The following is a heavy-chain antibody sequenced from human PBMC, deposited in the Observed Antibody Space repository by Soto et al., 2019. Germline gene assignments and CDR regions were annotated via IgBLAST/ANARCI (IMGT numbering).Heavy chain of an antibody. J-gene: IGHJ6*02. V-gene: IGHV1-69*04. Sequence: QVQLVQSGAEVKKPGSSVKVSCKASGGTFNNYAISWVRQAPGQGLEWMGGIIPMPGIAKYAQKFQGRVTITADESASTAYMELTSRRSEDTAVYYCARDREYRYGSVVYYYDMDVWGQGTTVTVSS. CDR2: IIPMPGIA. CDR1: GGTFNNYA. CDR3: ARDREYRYGSVVYYYDMDV. D-gene: IGHD5-18*01.